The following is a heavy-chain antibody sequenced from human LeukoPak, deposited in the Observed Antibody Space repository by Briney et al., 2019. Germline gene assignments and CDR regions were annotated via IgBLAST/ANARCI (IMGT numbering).Heavy chain of an antibody. J-gene: IGHJ4*02. D-gene: IGHD6-19*01. CDR2: ISGSGGST. V-gene: IGHV3-23*01. Sequence: GGSLRLSCAASGFTFSSYAMSWVRQAPGKGLEWVSAISGSGGSTYYADSVQGRFTISRDNPKNTLYLQMNSLRAEDTAVYYCAKLGYSSGWRDYWGQGTLVTVSS. CDR1: GFTFSSYA. CDR3: AKLGYSSGWRDY.